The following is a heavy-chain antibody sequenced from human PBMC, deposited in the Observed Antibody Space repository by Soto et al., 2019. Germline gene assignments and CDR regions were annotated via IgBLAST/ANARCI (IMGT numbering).Heavy chain of an antibody. D-gene: IGHD3-10*01. CDR2: ISGSGGST. J-gene: IGHJ4*02. Sequence: GGSLRLSCAASGFTFSSYAMSWVRQAPGKGLEWVSAISGSGGSTYYADSVKGRFTISRDNAKNTLYLQMNSLRAEDTAVYYCASGITMVRGFYWGQGTLVTVSS. V-gene: IGHV3-23*01. CDR1: GFTFSSYA. CDR3: ASGITMVRGFY.